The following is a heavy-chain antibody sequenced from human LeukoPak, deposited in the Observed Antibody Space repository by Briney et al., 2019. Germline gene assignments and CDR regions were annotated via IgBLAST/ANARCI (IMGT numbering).Heavy chain of an antibody. CDR2: IYSGGST. Sequence: GGSLRLSRAASGFTVSSNYMSWVRQAPGKGLEWVSVIYSGGSTYYADSVKGRFTISRDNSKITLYLQMNSLRAEDTAVYYCARDRWDILTGYYIDYWGQGTLVTVSS. V-gene: IGHV3-53*01. CDR3: ARDRWDILTGYYIDY. CDR1: GFTVSSNY. D-gene: IGHD3-9*01. J-gene: IGHJ4*02.